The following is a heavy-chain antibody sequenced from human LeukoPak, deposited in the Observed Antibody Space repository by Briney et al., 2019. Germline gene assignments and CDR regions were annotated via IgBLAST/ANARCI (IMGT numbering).Heavy chain of an antibody. CDR1: GDSVSSNSAA. J-gene: IGHJ3*02. V-gene: IGHV6-1*01. CDR3: ARLQILVGATTRVRAFDI. CDR2: TYYRSKWYN. D-gene: IGHD1-26*01. Sequence: PSQTLSLTCAISGDSVSSNSAAWNWIRQSPSRGLEWLGRTYYRSKWYNDYAVSVKSRITINPDTSKNQFSLKLSSVTAADTAVYYCARLQILVGATTRVRAFDIWGQGTMVTVSS.